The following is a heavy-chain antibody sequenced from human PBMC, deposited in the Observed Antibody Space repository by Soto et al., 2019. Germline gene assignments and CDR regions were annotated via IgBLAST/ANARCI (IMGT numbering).Heavy chain of an antibody. CDR3: AREPIFYYASSGYEGSYFDY. J-gene: IGHJ4*02. Sequence: SETLSLTCAVSGASVTSDDYYWSWIRQPPGKGLEWIGYIYHSGSTYYNPSLKSRVSISIDTSQNQFSLKLTSLTAADTAVYYCAREPIFYYASSGYEGSYFDYWGQGSRVTVSS. CDR1: GASVTSDDYY. D-gene: IGHD3-22*01. V-gene: IGHV4-30-4*01. CDR2: IYHSGST.